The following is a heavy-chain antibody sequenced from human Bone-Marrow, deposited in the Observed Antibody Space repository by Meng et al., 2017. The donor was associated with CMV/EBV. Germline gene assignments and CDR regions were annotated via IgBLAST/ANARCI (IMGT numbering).Heavy chain of an antibody. J-gene: IGHJ5*02. CDR3: ANSPPRMITFWGLIATT. V-gene: IGHV3-30*02. Sequence: GGSLRLSCAASGSSFSTYAMNWVRQAPGKGLEWLAFLRSDGSDEHYADSVKGRFTISRDTSKETLYLQMNSLRAEDTAVYYCANSPPRMITFWGLIATTWDQGTLVTVSS. CDR1: GSSFSTYA. CDR2: LRSDGSDE. D-gene: IGHD3-16*02.